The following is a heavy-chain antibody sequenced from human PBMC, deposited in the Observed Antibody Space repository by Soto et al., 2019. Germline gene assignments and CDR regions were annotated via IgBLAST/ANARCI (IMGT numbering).Heavy chain of an antibody. J-gene: IGHJ3*02. D-gene: IGHD6-19*01. CDR1: GGSISSYY. V-gene: IGHV4-59*01. Sequence: TSETLSLTCTVSGGSISSYYWSWIRQPPGKVLDWIWYIYYSGSTIYNPSLKSRVTLSVYTSKNQFSLKLSSVTAADTAVYYCARDEGGAVAGTGAFDIWGQGTMVTVSS. CDR3: ARDEGGAVAGTGAFDI. CDR2: IYYSGST.